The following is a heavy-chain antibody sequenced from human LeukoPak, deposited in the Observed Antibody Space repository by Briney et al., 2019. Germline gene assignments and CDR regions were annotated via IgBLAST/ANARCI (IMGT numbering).Heavy chain of an antibody. CDR3: ARDRRWIQLWLTNYYYYYYMDV. D-gene: IGHD5-18*01. Sequence: SETLSLTCTVSGGSISSYYWGWIRQPPGKGLEWIGSIYYSGSTYYNPSLKSRVTISVDTSKNQFSLKLSSVTAADTAVYYCARDRRWIQLWLTNYYYYYYMDVWGKGTTVTVSS. J-gene: IGHJ6*03. CDR2: IYYSGST. V-gene: IGHV4-39*07. CDR1: GGSISSYY.